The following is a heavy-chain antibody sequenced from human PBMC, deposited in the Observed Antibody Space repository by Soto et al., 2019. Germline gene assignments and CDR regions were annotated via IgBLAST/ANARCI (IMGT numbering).Heavy chain of an antibody. CDR2: IIPIFGTA. J-gene: IGHJ6*02. Sequence: QVQLVQSGAEVKKPGSSVKVSCKASGDTFSSYAISWVRQAPGQGLEWMGGIIPIFGTADYAQKFQGRVTITADDFTSTAYMELSSLRSEDTAVYCCARHLGGNHYYYGMDVWGQGTTVTVSS. D-gene: IGHD3-16*01. CDR1: GDTFSSYA. V-gene: IGHV1-69*12. CDR3: ARHLGGNHYYYGMDV.